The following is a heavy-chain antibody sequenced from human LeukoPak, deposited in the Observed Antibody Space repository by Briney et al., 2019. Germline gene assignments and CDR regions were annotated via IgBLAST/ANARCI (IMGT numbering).Heavy chain of an antibody. D-gene: IGHD2-2*01. V-gene: IGHV3-49*03. CDR3: TRDLPYKCSSTSCPPRWFGP. Sequence: GRSLRLSCTASGFTFGDYAMSWFRQAPGKGLEWVGFIRSKAYGGTTEYAASVKGRFTISRDDSKSIAYLQMNSLKTEDTAVYYCTRDLPYKCSSTSCPPRWFGPWGQGTLVTVSS. CDR1: GFTFGDYA. J-gene: IGHJ5*02. CDR2: IRSKAYGGTT.